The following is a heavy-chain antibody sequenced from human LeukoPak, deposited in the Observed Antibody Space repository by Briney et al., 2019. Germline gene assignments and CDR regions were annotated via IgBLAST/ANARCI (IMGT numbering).Heavy chain of an antibody. V-gene: IGHV4-34*01. CDR1: GGSFSGYH. CDR2: INHSGST. CDR3: ARRRLLRYFDW. D-gene: IGHD3-9*01. J-gene: IGHJ4*02. Sequence: SETLSLTCAVYGGSFSGYHWSWIRQPPGKGLEWIGEINHSGSTNYNPSLKSRVTISVDTSKNQFSLKLSSVTAADTAVYYCARRRLLRYFDWWGQGTLVTVSS.